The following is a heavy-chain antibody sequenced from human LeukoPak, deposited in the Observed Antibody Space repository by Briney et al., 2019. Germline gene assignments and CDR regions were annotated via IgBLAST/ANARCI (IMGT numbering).Heavy chain of an antibody. J-gene: IGHJ5*02. CDR2: MNPNSGNT. D-gene: IGHD4/OR15-4a*01. CDR3: ARKNYGSNRWFDP. V-gene: IGHV1-8*01. Sequence: GASXKVSCKASRYTFTSYDINWVRQATGQGLEWMGWMNPNSGNTGYAQKFQGRVTMTRNTSISTAYMELSSLRSEDTAVYYCARKNYGSNRWFDPWGQGTLVTVSS. CDR1: RYTFTSYD.